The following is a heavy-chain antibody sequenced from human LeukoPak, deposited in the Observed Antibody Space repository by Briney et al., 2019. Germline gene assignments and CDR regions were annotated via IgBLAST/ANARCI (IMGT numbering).Heavy chain of an antibody. CDR3: ARPNSGWICY. CDR2: INHSGST. J-gene: IGHJ4*02. V-gene: IGHV4-34*01. CDR1: GGSFSGYY. D-gene: IGHD6-19*01. Sequence: SETLSLTCAVYGGSFSGYYWSWIRQPPGKGLEWIGEINHSGSTNYNPSLKSRVTISVDTSKNQFSLKLSSVTAADTAVYYCARPNSGWICYWGQGTLVTVSS.